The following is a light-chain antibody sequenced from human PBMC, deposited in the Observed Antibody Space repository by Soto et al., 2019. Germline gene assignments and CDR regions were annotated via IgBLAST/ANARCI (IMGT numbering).Light chain of an antibody. CDR1: QGMSNY. V-gene: IGKV1-27*01. Sequence: DIRMTQSPSSLSASVGDRVTITCRASQGMSNYLAWYQQKPGKVPKLLIYAASTLQSGVPSRFSGSGSGTDFTLTISSLQPEDVATYYCQKYNSALIFTFGPGTKVDIK. CDR2: AAS. J-gene: IGKJ3*01. CDR3: QKYNSALIFT.